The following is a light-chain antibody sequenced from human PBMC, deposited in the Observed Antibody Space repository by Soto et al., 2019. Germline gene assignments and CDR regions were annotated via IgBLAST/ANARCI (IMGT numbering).Light chain of an antibody. CDR2: GAS. CDR3: QQSGSSLLT. Sequence: EIVLTQSPGTLSLSPGERATLSCRASQSVSSSYLAWYQQKPGQAPRLLIYGASSRATGIPDRFSGSGSGTDFTLAISRLEPEDFALYYCQQSGSSLLTFGQGTRLEIK. CDR1: QSVSSSY. V-gene: IGKV3-20*01. J-gene: IGKJ5*01.